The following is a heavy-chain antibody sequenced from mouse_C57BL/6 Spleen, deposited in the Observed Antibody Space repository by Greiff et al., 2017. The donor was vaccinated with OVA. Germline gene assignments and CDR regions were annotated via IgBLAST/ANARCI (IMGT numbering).Heavy chain of an antibody. V-gene: IGHV1-53*01. Sequence: QVQLQQPGTDLVKPGASVKLSCKASGYTFTSYWMHWVKQRPGQGLEWIGNINPSNGGTNYNEKFKSKATLTVDKSSSTAYMQLSSLTSEDSAVYYCARGELGLAWFAYWGQGTLVTVSA. D-gene: IGHD4-1*01. J-gene: IGHJ3*01. CDR3: ARGELGLAWFAY. CDR2: INPSNGGT. CDR1: GYTFTSYW.